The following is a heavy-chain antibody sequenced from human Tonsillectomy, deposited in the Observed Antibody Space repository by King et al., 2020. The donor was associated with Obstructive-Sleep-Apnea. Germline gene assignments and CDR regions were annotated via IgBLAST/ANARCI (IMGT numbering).Heavy chain of an antibody. CDR3: ARDLWFGESYFDY. Sequence: VQLVESGGGLVQPGGSLRLSCAASGFTFSSYSMNWVRQAPGKGLEWVSSISSSSSYIYYADSVKGRFTISRDNAKNSLYLQMNSLRAEDTAVYYCARDLWFGESYFDYWGQGTLVTVSS. J-gene: IGHJ4*02. CDR2: ISSSSSYI. D-gene: IGHD3-10*01. CDR1: GFTFSSYS. V-gene: IGHV3-21*01.